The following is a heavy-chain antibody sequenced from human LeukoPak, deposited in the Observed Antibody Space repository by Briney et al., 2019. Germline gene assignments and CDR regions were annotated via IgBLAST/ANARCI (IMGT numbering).Heavy chain of an antibody. V-gene: IGHV1-2*02. CDR1: GGTFSSYA. D-gene: IGHD6-13*01. J-gene: IGHJ4*02. Sequence: GASVKVSCKASGGTFSSYAISWVRPAPGQGLEWMGWINPNSGGTNYAQKSQGRVTMTRDTSISTAYMELSRLRSDDTAVYYCARVPRYSSSWYGYNYWGQGTLVTVSS. CDR3: ARVPRYSSSWYGYNY. CDR2: INPNSGGT.